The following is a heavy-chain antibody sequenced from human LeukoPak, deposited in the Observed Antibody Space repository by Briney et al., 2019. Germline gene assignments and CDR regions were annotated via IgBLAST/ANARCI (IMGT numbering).Heavy chain of an antibody. Sequence: GGSLRLSCAASGFTFDAYAMHWVRHAPGKGLEWVSLITSDGGSTYYSDSVKGRFTSSRDNSKNDLYLQMNSLRNEDTALSYCAKEGYTSAYSYYYYYMDVWGNGTTVTVSS. CDR3: AKEGYTSAYSYYYYYMDV. V-gene: IGHV3-43D*03. J-gene: IGHJ6*03. CDR1: GFTFDAYA. CDR2: ITSDGGST. D-gene: IGHD6-25*01.